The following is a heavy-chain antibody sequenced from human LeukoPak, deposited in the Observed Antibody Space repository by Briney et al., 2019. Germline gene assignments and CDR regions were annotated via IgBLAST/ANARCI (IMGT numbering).Heavy chain of an antibody. CDR3: AKEPYCSSTSCIGEYFQR. CDR2: MSYDGSNK. V-gene: IGHV3-30*18. D-gene: IGHD2-2*01. J-gene: IGHJ1*01. Sequence: GRSLRLSCAASGFTFSSYGMHRVRQAPGKGLGWVAVMSYDGSNKYYADSVKGRFTISRENSKNTLYLQMNSLRAEDTAVYYCAKEPYCSSTSCIGEYFQRWGQGTLVTASS. CDR1: GFTFSSYG.